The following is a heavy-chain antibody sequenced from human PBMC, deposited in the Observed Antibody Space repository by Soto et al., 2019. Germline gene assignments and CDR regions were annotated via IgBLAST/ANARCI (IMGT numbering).Heavy chain of an antibody. CDR2: IWYDGSNK. J-gene: IGHJ4*02. Sequence: SLRLSCAASGFTFSSYGMHWVRQAPGKGLEWVAVIWYDGSNKYYADSVKGRFTISRDNSKNTLYLQMNSLRAEDTAVYYCARDGPPRSYYFDYWGQGTLVTVSS. CDR1: GFTFSSYG. CDR3: ARDGPPRSYYFDY. V-gene: IGHV3-33*01.